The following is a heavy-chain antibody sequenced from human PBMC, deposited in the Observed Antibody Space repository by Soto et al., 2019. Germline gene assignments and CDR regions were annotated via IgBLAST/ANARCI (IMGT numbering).Heavy chain of an antibody. V-gene: IGHV1-69*02. CDR2: IIPILGIA. J-gene: IGHJ4*02. Sequence: QVQLVQSGAEVKKPGSSVKVSCKASGGTFSSYTISWVRQAPGQGLEWMGRIIPILGIANYAQKFQGRVTITADKSTRPAYMELSSLRSEDTAVYYCARCTPGTTPLHYWGQGTLVTVSS. D-gene: IGHD1-1*01. CDR3: ARCTPGTTPLHY. CDR1: GGTFSSYT.